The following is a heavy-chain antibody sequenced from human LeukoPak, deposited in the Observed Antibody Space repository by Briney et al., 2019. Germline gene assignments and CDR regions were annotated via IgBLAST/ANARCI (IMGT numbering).Heavy chain of an antibody. V-gene: IGHV3-21*01. CDR1: AFTFKTYT. Sequence: GGSLRLSCVASAFTFKTYTLNWVRQTPGKGLEWVSYISTAGNLINYADSVRGRFTISRDNAKNSLCLYMSSLTPEDTAVYYCARTVEGHFDFRGQGTLVTVSS. CDR3: ARTVEGHFDF. CDR2: ISTAGNLI. J-gene: IGHJ4*02. D-gene: IGHD5-24*01.